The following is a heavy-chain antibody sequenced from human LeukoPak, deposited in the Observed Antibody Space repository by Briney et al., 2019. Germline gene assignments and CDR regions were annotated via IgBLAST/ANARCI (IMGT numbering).Heavy chain of an antibody. D-gene: IGHD5-18*01. Sequence: GGSLRLSCAASGFTFSIYAMSWVRQAPGKGLEWVSAISGSGGSTYYADSVKGRFTISRDNSKNTLYLQMNSLRAEDTAVYYCAKDSQCSYGRYGEHFDYWGQGTLVTVSS. V-gene: IGHV3-23*01. J-gene: IGHJ4*02. CDR3: AKDSQCSYGRYGEHFDY. CDR2: ISGSGGST. CDR1: GFTFSIYA.